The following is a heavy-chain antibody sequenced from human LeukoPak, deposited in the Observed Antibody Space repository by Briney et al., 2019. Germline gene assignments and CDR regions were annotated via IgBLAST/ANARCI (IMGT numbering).Heavy chain of an antibody. D-gene: IGHD4-17*01. CDR3: ARAGYGDVDAFDI. CDR1: GFTFSSYS. V-gene: IGHV3-21*01. J-gene: IGHJ3*02. CDR2: ISSSSSYT. Sequence: GGSLRLSCAASGFTFSSYSMNWVRQAPGKGLEWVSSISSSSSYTYYADSVKGRFTISRDNAKNSLYLQMNSLRAEDTAVYYCARAGYGDVDAFDIWGQGTMVTVSS.